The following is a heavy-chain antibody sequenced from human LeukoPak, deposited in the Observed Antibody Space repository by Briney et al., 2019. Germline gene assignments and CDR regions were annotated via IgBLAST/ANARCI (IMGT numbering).Heavy chain of an antibody. CDR3: AKDYYYDSSGWSFQY. Sequence: GGSLRLSCAASGFTFSSYAMSWVRQAPGKGLEWVSAISGSGGSTYYADSVKGRFTISRDKSKNTLYLQMNSLRAEDTAVYYCAKDYYYDSSGWSFQYWGQGTLVTVPS. V-gene: IGHV3-23*01. D-gene: IGHD3-22*01. CDR1: GFTFSSYA. CDR2: ISGSGGST. J-gene: IGHJ1*01.